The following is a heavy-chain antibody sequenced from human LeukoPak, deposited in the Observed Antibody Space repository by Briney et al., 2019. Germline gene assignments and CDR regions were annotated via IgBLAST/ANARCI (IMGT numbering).Heavy chain of an antibody. J-gene: IGHJ4*02. CDR3: AREGLGYSYGY. Sequence: TGGSLRLSSAASGFTFSIYWMHWVRQAPGKGLVWVSRINYDGSDTYSADSVKGRFPISRDNAKRTLYLQMKSLSAEDTAMYYCAREGLGYSYGYWGQGALVTVSS. CDR1: GFTFSIYW. D-gene: IGHD5-18*01. CDR2: INYDGSDT. V-gene: IGHV3-74*01.